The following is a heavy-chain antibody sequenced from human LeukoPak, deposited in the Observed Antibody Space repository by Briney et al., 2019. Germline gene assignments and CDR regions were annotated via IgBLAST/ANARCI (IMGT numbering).Heavy chain of an antibody. Sequence: ASVKVSCXASGYTFTSYGISWVRQAPGQGLEWMGWISAYNGNTNYAQKLQGRVTMTTDTSTSTPYMELRSLRSDDTAVYYCARIRDTVFWSGYYHKRYYFDYWGQGTLVTVSS. CDR1: GYTFTSYG. J-gene: IGHJ4*02. D-gene: IGHD3-3*01. V-gene: IGHV1-18*01. CDR2: ISAYNGNT. CDR3: ARIRDTVFWSGYYHKRYYFDY.